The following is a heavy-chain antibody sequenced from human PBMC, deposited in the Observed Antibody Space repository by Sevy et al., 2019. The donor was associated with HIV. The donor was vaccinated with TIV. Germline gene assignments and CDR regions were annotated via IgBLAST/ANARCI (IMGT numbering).Heavy chain of an antibody. V-gene: IGHV4-31*03. D-gene: IGHD6-19*01. CDR3: ARDRGSSGWPLYYFDY. Sequence: SETLSLTCTVSGGSISSGAYYWNWIRQHPGKGLDWIGYIYYSGSTYYNPSLKSRVTISVDMSKNQFSLKLSSVTAADTAVYYCARDRGSSGWPLYYFDYWGQGTLVTVSS. CDR1: GGSISSGAYY. J-gene: IGHJ4*02. CDR2: IYYSGST.